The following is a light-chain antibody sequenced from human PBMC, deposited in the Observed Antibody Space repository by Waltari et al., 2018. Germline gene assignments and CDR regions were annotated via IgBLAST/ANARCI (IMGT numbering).Light chain of an antibody. CDR2: SNN. Sequence: QSVLTQPPSASGTPGQRVTIPCSGSSSNIGSHTLHWYQQLPGTAPKLLIYSNNQRPSGVPDRFSGSKSGTSASLAISGLQSEDEADYYCAAWDDSLNGPWVFGGGTKLTVL. V-gene: IGLV1-44*01. CDR1: SSNIGSHT. CDR3: AAWDDSLNGPWV. J-gene: IGLJ3*02.